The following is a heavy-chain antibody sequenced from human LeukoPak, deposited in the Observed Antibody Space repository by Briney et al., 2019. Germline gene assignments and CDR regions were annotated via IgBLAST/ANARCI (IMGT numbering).Heavy chain of an antibody. J-gene: IGHJ4*02. CDR2: TYYSGST. Sequence: PSETLSLTCTVSGGSISSGGYSWSWIRQHPGKGLEWIGYTYYSGSTYYNPSLKSRVTISVDTSKNQFSLKLSSVTAADTAVYYCATYYYDSSGYSYYFDYWGQGTLVTVSS. V-gene: IGHV4-31*03. CDR3: ATYYYDSSGYSYYFDY. D-gene: IGHD3-22*01. CDR1: GGSISSGGYS.